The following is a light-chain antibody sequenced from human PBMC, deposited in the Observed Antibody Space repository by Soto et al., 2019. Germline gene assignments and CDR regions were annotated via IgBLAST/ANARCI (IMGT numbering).Light chain of an antibody. CDR1: RDVGSD. CDR3: LQDYGDSWT. V-gene: IGKV1-6*01. Sequence: QMTQSPSSLSASVGEKIIITCRASRDVGSDVSWYQQKPGQAPKLLIYAASNLYTGVPSRFSGSRSGTEFTLTISSLQPEDFASYYCLQDYGDSWTFGQVTKVEIE. CDR2: AAS. J-gene: IGKJ1*01.